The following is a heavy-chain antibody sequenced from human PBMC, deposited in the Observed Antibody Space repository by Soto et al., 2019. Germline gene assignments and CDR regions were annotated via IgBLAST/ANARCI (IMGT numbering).Heavy chain of an antibody. CDR3: ARVLEYCSSTSCAGDGMDV. Sequence: PGGSLRLSCAASGFTFSSYGMHWVRQAPGKGLEWVALIWFDGSNKFYSDSVKGRFTISRDNSKNTLYLQMNSLRADVTAVYYCARVLEYCSSTSCAGDGMDVWGQGTTVTVSS. CDR1: GFTFSSYG. D-gene: IGHD2-2*01. CDR2: IWFDGSNK. J-gene: IGHJ6*02. V-gene: IGHV3-33*01.